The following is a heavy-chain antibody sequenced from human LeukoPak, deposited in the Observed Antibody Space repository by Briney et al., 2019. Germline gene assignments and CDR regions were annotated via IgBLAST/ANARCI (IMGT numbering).Heavy chain of an antibody. D-gene: IGHD2-15*01. CDR3: ARSQAATPADFDY. V-gene: IGHV1-2*06. CDR2: INPNSGGT. J-gene: IGHJ4*02. Sequence: GASVKVSCKASGYTFTGYYMHWVRQAPGQGLEWMVRINPNSGGTNYAQKFQGRVTMTRDTSISTAYMELSRLRSDDTAVYYCARSQAATPADFDYWGQGTLVTVSS. CDR1: GYTFTGYY.